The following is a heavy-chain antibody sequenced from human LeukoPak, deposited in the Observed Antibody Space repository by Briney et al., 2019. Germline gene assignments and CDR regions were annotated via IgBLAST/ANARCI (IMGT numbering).Heavy chain of an antibody. J-gene: IGHJ6*03. V-gene: IGHV4-61*05. CDR2: IYTSGST. CDR3: ARAVGSGSFQTYYYYMDV. CDR1: GGSISSTRYY. D-gene: IGHD3-10*01. Sequence: SETLSLTCTVSGGSISSTRYYWGWIRQPPGKGLEWLGRIYTSGSTNYNPSLKSRVTMSVDTSKNQFSLKLSSVTAADTALYYCARAVGSGSFQTYYYYMDVWGKGTTVTISS.